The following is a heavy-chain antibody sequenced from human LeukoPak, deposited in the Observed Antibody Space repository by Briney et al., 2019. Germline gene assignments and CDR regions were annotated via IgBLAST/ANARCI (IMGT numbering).Heavy chain of an antibody. J-gene: IGHJ4*02. CDR1: GFTFSDYG. CDR3: AKDRGSSVYVEHLDY. D-gene: IGHD5/OR15-5a*01. Sequence: GGSLRLSCAASGFTFSDYGMHWVRQAPGKGLEWVAFLQFDGSNKNYGDSVKGRFTISRDNSKHTLYLQMNNLRSEVTAVYYSAKDRGSSVYVEHLDYWGQGTLVSVSS. V-gene: IGHV3-30*02. CDR2: LQFDGSNK.